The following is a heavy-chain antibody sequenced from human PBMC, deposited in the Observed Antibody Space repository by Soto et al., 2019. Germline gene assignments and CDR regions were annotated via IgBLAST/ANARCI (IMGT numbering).Heavy chain of an antibody. V-gene: IGHV3-23*01. CDR3: AKARSGNYQYYIDY. Sequence: PGESLKISCAASGFIFSSYAMNWVRQAPGKGLEWVAGISGSGVNTYYADSVRGRFTISRDNSKNTLYLQMNSLRDEDTAVYYCAKARSGNYQYYIDYWGQGTLVTVSS. J-gene: IGHJ4*02. D-gene: IGHD3-22*01. CDR2: ISGSGVNT. CDR1: GFIFSSYA.